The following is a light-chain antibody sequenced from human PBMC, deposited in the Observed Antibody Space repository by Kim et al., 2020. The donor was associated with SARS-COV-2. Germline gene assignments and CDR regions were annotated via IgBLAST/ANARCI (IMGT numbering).Light chain of an antibody. CDR2: YDS. V-gene: IGLV3-21*04. CDR1: NIGSKS. CDR3: QVWDSSSDHPRV. Sequence: SYELTQPPSVSVAPGKTARITCGGKNIGSKSVHWYQQKPGQAPVLVIYYDSDRPSGIPERFSGSNSGNTATLTISRVEAGDEADYYCQVWDSSSDHPRVFGTGTKVTVL. J-gene: IGLJ1*01.